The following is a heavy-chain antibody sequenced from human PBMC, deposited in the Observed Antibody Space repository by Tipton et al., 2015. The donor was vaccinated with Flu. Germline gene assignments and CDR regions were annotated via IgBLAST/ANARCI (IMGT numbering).Heavy chain of an antibody. V-gene: IGHV4-39*07. J-gene: IGHJ6*02. Sequence: TLSLTCTVSGGSISSSSYYWGWIRQPPGKGLEWIGSIYYSGSTYYNPSLKGRVTISVDTSKNQFSLKLSSVTAADTAVYYCASVGSGSYFHYYYGMDVWGQGTTVTVSS. CDR2: IYYSGST. CDR1: GGSISSSSYY. D-gene: IGHD1-26*01. CDR3: ASVGSGSYFHYYYGMDV.